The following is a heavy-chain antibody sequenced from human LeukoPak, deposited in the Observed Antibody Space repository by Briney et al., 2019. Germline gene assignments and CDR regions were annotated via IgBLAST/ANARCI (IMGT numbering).Heavy chain of an antibody. V-gene: IGHV4-4*07. Sequence: SETLSLTCTVSGGSISSYYWSWIRQPAGKGLEWIGRIYTSGSTNYNPSLKSRVTMSVDTSKNQFSLKLSSVTAADTAVYYCARATRRHLRGLRYFDWLSEKLYYFDYWGQGTLVTVSS. J-gene: IGHJ4*02. CDR2: IYTSGST. CDR3: ARATRRHLRGLRYFDWLSEKLYYFDY. CDR1: GGSISSYY. D-gene: IGHD3-9*01.